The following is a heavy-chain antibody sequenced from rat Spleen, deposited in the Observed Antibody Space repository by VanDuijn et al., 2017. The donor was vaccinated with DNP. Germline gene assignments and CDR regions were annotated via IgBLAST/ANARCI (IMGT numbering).Heavy chain of an antibody. CDR3: TRHVLPLRVWDY. CDR1: GFTFSDFY. CDR2: IRYDGGST. D-gene: IGHD1-4*01. V-gene: IGHV5-22*01. Sequence: EVQLVESGGDLVQPGRSLKLSCAASGFTFSDFYMAWVRRAPTKGLEWVAYIRYDGGSTYYGDSVKGRFTISRNNAKSTLYLQMNSLRSEDMATYYCTRHVLPLRVWDYWGQGVMVTVSS. J-gene: IGHJ2*01.